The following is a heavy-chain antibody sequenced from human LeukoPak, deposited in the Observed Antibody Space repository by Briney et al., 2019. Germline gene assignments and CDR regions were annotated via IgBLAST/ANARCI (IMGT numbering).Heavy chain of an antibody. Sequence: PSETLSLTCAVYGGSFSGYYWSWIRQPPGKGLEWIGEINHSGSTNYNPSLKSRVTISVDTSKNQFSLKLSSVTAADTAVYYCARAPQTVPAAILYHFDYWGQGTLVTVSS. CDR2: INHSGST. J-gene: IGHJ4*02. D-gene: IGHD2-2*02. V-gene: IGHV4-34*01. CDR3: ARAPQTVPAAILYHFDY. CDR1: GGSFSGYY.